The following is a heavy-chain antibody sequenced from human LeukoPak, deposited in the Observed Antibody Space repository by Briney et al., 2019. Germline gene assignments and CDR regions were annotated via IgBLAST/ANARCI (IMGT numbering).Heavy chain of an antibody. CDR2: IYYSGST. CDR3: ARVGRGLRVRSFDY. D-gene: IGHD4-17*01. V-gene: IGHV4-30-4*08. Sequence: SQTLSLTCTVSGGSISSGDYYWSWIRQPPGKGLEWFGYIYYSGSTYYNPSLKSRVTISVDTSKNQFSLKLSSVTAADTAVYYCARVGRGLRVRSFDYWGQGTLVTVSS. CDR1: GGSISSGDYY. J-gene: IGHJ4*02.